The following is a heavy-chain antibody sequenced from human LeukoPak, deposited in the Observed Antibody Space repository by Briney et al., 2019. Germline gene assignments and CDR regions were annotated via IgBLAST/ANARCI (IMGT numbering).Heavy chain of an antibody. CDR2: ISRSGSTK. CDR3: ARDDYGDSPPDY. J-gene: IGHJ4*02. V-gene: IGHV3-11*01. Sequence: GGSLRLSCAASGFTFSDYNMRWIRQAPGKGLEWVSSISRSGSTKYYADSVKGRFTISRDNAKNSLYLQMNSLRAEDTALYYCARDDYGDSPPDYWGQGTLVTVSS. CDR1: GFTFSDYN. D-gene: IGHD4-17*01.